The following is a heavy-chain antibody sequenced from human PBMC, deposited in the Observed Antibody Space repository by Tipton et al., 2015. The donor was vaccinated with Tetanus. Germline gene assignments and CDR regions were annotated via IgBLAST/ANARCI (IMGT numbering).Heavy chain of an antibody. CDR3: ARGANNYGYYPDY. CDR1: GFTLRRYG. D-gene: IGHD5-18*01. Sequence: SLRLSCAASGFTLRRYGMHWVRQAPGKGLEWVAIIWFDGSKTYYADSVKGRFIVSRDNTKSMLYLQMNTLRAEDTAVYYCARGANNYGYYPDYWGQGTLVTVS. J-gene: IGHJ4*02. V-gene: IGHV3-33*01. CDR2: IWFDGSKT.